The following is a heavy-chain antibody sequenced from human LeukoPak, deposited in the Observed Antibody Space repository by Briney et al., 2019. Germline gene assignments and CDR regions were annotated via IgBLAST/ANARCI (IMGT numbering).Heavy chain of an antibody. J-gene: IGHJ4*02. CDR2: ISYDGRNK. Sequence: GGSLRLSCAASGFTFSSYAMHWVRQAPGKGLEWVAVISYDGRNKYYADSVKGRFTISRDNSKNTLYVQMNSLRAEDTAVYYCARGYYITIFGVDLDYWGQGTLVTVSS. CDR3: ARGYYITIFGVDLDY. V-gene: IGHV3-30*04. CDR1: GFTFSSYA. D-gene: IGHD3-3*01.